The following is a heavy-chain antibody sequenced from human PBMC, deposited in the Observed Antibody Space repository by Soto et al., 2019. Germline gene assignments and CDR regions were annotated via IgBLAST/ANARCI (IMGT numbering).Heavy chain of an antibody. CDR1: GGSISSYY. D-gene: IGHD5-18*01. J-gene: IGHJ3*02. V-gene: IGHV4-59*01. CDR2: IYYSGST. Sequence: SETLSLTCTVSGGSISSYYWSWIRQPPGKGLEWIGYIYYSGSTNYNPSLKSRVTISVDTSKNQFSLKLSSVTAADTAVYYCARVRYSYGSVNDAFDIWGQGTMVTVSS. CDR3: ARVRYSYGSVNDAFDI.